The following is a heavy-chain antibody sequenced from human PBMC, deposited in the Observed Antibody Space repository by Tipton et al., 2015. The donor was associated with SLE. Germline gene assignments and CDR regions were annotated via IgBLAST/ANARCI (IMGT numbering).Heavy chain of an antibody. V-gene: IGHV4-34*01. D-gene: IGHD1-26*01. Sequence: TLSLTCAVYGGSFSGFYWSWIRQPPGKGLEWIGEINHSGRINYNPSLKSRVTMTIDTPKNQFSLELRSVTAADTAVYYCARHIDCINHGCYSPWFDPWGQGTLGAVSS. CDR3: ARHIDCINHGCYSPWFDP. CDR2: INHSGRI. CDR1: GGSFSGFY. J-gene: IGHJ5*02.